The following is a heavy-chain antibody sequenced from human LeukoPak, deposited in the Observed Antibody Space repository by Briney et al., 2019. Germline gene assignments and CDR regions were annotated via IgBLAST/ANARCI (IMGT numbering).Heavy chain of an antibody. Sequence: SGGSLRLSCAASGFTFSSYWMHWVRQAPGKGLVWVSRINSDGSSTSYADSVKGRFTISRDDAKNTLYLQMNSLRAEDTAVYYCARGSWGSGNYDYWGQGTLVTVSS. J-gene: IGHJ4*02. CDR2: INSDGSST. D-gene: IGHD3-10*01. CDR3: ARGSWGSGNYDY. V-gene: IGHV3-74*01. CDR1: GFTFSSYW.